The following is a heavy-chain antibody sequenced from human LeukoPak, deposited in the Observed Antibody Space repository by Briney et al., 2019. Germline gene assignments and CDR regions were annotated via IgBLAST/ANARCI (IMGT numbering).Heavy chain of an antibody. CDR2: INHRGST. CDR3: ARSTLRDHLFSKINWFGH. V-gene: IGHV4-34*01. Sequence: PSETLSLTCAVSGGSFSGYWSWGWIRQPPGKGLEWIGEINHRGSTNYNPSLKSRVTISADTSKNQFSLKQSSMTAADTAVYFCARSTLRDHLFSKINWFGHWGQGTLVSVSS. CDR1: GGSFSGYWS. D-gene: IGHD1-14*01. J-gene: IGHJ5*02.